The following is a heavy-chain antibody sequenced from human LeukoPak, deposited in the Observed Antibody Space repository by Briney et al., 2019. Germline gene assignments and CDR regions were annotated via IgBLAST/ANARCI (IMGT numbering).Heavy chain of an antibody. CDR2: ISGSGGDT. V-gene: IGHV3-23*01. D-gene: IGHD3-22*01. Sequence: GGSLRLSCAASGFTFSIYAMSWVRQAPGKGLEWVSVISGSGGDTYYAASVKGRFTISRDNAKNSLYLQMNSLRADDTAVYYCARDGDISGYSDWGQGTLVTVSS. CDR3: ARDGDISGYSD. J-gene: IGHJ4*02. CDR1: GFTFSIYA.